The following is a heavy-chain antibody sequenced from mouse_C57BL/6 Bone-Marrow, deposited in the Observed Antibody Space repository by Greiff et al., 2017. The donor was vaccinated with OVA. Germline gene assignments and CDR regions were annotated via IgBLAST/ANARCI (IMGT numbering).Heavy chain of an antibody. V-gene: IGHV5-6*01. Sequence: EVQLVESGGDLVKPGGSLKLSCAASGFTFSSYGMSWVRQTPDKRLEWVATISSGGSYTYYPDSVKGRFTISRDNAKNTLYLQMSSLKSEDTAMYYCARHNYGRGWYFDVWGTGTTVTVSS. CDR1: GFTFSSYG. CDR3: ARHNYGRGWYFDV. J-gene: IGHJ1*03. D-gene: IGHD1-1*01. CDR2: ISSGGSYT.